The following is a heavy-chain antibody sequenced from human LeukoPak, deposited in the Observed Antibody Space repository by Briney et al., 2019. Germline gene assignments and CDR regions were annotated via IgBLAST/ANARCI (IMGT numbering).Heavy chain of an antibody. CDR1: GFTFSTYD. J-gene: IGHJ4*02. D-gene: IGHD6-19*01. Sequence: GRSLRLSCSASGFTFSTYDMNWVRQAPGKGLEWVSSITSRSKYIYYADSVKGRFTMSRDNVNNLLFLQMDSLRAEDTAVYYCARYVGPNIAVAGSDYWGQGTLVTVSS. V-gene: IGHV3-21*01. CDR2: ITSRSKYI. CDR3: ARYVGPNIAVAGSDY.